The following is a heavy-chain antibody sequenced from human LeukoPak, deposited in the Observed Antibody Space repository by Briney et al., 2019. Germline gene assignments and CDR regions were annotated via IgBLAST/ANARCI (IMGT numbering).Heavy chain of an antibody. J-gene: IGHJ4*02. CDR3: AKSGSRDWDYFEF. CDR1: GFTFSSFA. CDR2: ISGDGGAT. Sequence: QPGGSLRLSCAASGFTFSSFASNWVRQAPGKALEWVSTISGDGGATHYADSVKGRFTISRANSKNTLFLQMNSLRAEDTAVYYCAKSGSRDWDYFEFWGQGTLVTASS. V-gene: IGHV3-23*01. D-gene: IGHD6-19*01.